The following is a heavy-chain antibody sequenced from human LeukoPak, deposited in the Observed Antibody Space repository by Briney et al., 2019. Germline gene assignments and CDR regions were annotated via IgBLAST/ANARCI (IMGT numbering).Heavy chain of an antibody. D-gene: IGHD2-2*02. V-gene: IGHV3-9*01. CDR1: GFTFDDYA. Sequence: GRSLRLSCAASGFTFDDYAMHWVRQAPGKGLEWVSGISWNSGSIGYADSVKGRFTISRDNAKNSLYLQMNSLRAEDTAVYYCARGPQPYCSSTSCYTVYWGQGTLVTVSS. J-gene: IGHJ4*02. CDR2: ISWNSGSI. CDR3: ARGPQPYCSSTSCYTVY.